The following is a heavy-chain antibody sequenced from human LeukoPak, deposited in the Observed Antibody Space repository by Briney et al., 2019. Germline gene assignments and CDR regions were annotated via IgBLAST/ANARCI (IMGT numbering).Heavy chain of an antibody. J-gene: IGHJ4*02. CDR3: AMGPYYYDSSGYYY. CDR2: INSDGSST. D-gene: IGHD3-22*01. V-gene: IGHV3-74*01. Sequence: GSLRLCCAASGFTFSSYWMHWVRQAPGKGLVWVSRINSDGSSTSYADSVKGRFTISRDNAKNTLYLQMNSLRAEDTAVYYCAMGPYYYDSSGYYYWGQGALVTVSS. CDR1: GFTFSSYW.